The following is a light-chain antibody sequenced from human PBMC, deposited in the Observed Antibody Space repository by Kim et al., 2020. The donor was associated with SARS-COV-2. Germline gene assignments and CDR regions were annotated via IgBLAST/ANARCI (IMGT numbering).Light chain of an antibody. CDR3: QQSHSTPLS. CDR1: QSIHIY. CDR2: AAS. J-gene: IGKJ4*01. V-gene: IGKV1-39*01. Sequence: DIQMTQSPSSLSASVGDRITITCRASQSIHIYVNWYQQRPGKAPNLLITAASTLESGVPSRFSGSGSGTDFTLTVSSLQPEDVATYYCQQSHSTPLSFGGGTKVDIK.